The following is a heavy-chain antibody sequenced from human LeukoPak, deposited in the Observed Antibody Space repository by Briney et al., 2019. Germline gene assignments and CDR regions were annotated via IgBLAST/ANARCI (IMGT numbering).Heavy chain of an antibody. CDR2: IYSGGST. D-gene: IGHD3-10*01. CDR1: GFTVSSNY. Sequence: GGSLRLSCAASGFTVSSNYMSWVRQAPGKGLEWVSIIYSGGSTYYADFVKGRFTISRDNSKNTLYLQMNSLRDEDTAVYYCARDISDYGSGSYNYWGQGTPVTVSS. CDR3: ARDISDYGSGSYNY. J-gene: IGHJ4*02. V-gene: IGHV3-53*01.